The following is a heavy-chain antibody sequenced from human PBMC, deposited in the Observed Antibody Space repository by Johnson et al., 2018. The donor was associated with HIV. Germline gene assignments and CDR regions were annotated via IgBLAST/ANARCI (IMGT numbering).Heavy chain of an antibody. Sequence: MLLVESGGGVVQPGRSLRLSCAASGFTFSNLWMNWVRQAPGKGLEWVGRIRSTAAGGTLEYAASVKGRFTISRDDSRDTLYLQMNSLKTEDTAVYYCTTGRPSSAAFDIWGQGTMVTVSS. V-gene: IGHV3-15*05. CDR2: IRSTAAGGTL. CDR1: GFTFSNLW. J-gene: IGHJ3*02. CDR3: TTGRPSSAAFDI.